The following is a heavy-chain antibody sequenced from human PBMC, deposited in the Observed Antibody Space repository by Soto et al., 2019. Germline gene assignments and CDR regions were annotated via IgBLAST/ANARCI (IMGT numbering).Heavy chain of an antibody. Sequence: QVQLQESGPGLVKPSETLSLTCTVSGGSISSYYWSWIRQPPGKGLEWNGYIFYSGSTNYNPSLKSRVTISVDTSKNQFSLKLSSVTAADTAVYYCARRYSSGFDYWGQGTLVTVSS. J-gene: IGHJ4*02. D-gene: IGHD6-19*01. CDR2: IFYSGST. CDR3: ARRYSSGFDY. CDR1: GGSISSYY. V-gene: IGHV4-59*08.